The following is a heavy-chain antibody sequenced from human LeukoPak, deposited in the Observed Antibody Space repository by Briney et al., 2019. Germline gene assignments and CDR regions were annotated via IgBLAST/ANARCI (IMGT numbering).Heavy chain of an antibody. CDR1: GASFSGYY. Sequence: SETLSLTCAVYGASFSGYYWSWIRQPPGKGLEWIGEINHSGSTNYNPSLKSRVTISVDTSKTQFSLKLTSVTAADTAVYYCATIRSRKWGFDYWGQGTLVTVSS. J-gene: IGHJ4*02. D-gene: IGHD1-26*01. CDR2: INHSGST. V-gene: IGHV4-34*01. CDR3: ATIRSRKWGFDY.